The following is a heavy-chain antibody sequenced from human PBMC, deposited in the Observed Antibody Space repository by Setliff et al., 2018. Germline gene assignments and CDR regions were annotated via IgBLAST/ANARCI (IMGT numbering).Heavy chain of an antibody. V-gene: IGHV4-61*09. CDR2: IYTSGST. CDR1: GGSISSGSYY. D-gene: IGHD2-2*01. CDR3: ATNPYQLLNFDY. Sequence: SETLSLTCTVSGGSISSGSYYWSWIRQPAGKGLEWIGHIYTSGSTNYNPALKSRVTISVDTSKNQFSLKLSSVTAADTAVYYCATNPYQLLNFDYWGQGTLVTVSS. J-gene: IGHJ4*02.